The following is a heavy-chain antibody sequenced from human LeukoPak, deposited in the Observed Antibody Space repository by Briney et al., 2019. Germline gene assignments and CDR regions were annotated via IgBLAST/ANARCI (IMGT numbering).Heavy chain of an antibody. CDR3: ARVKEQGIDY. V-gene: IGHV4-31*03. D-gene: IGHD1-26*01. Sequence: SETLSLTCTVSGGSISSGGYYWSWIRQHPGKGLEWIGYIYYSGSTYYNPSLKSRVTISVDTSKNQFSLKLSSVTAADTAVYYCARVKEQGIDYWGQGTLVTVSS. CDR1: GGSISSGGYY. J-gene: IGHJ4*02. CDR2: IYYSGST.